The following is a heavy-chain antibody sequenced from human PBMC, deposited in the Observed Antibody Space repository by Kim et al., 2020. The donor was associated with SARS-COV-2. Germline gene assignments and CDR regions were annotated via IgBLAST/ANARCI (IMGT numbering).Heavy chain of an antibody. J-gene: IGHJ6*02. D-gene: IGHD3-16*02. V-gene: IGHV3-11*05. CDR1: GFTFSDYY. CDR2: ISSSSSYT. CDR3: ARVGYDYVWGSYRDYYYYYGMDV. Sequence: GGSLRFSCAASGFTFSDYYMSWIRQAPGKGLEWVSYISSSSSYTNYADSVKGRFTISRDNAKNSLYLQMNSLRAEDTAVYYCARVGYDYVWGSYRDYYYYYGMDVWGQGTTVTVSS.